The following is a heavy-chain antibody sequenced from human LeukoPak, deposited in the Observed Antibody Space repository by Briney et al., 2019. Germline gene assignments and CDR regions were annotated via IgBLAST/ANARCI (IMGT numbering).Heavy chain of an antibody. D-gene: IGHD5-12*01. CDR2: IYSGGST. CDR3: AKDSAGLVADLDY. Sequence: GSLRLSCAASGFAFSSNYMSWVRQAPGKGLEWVSVIYSGGSTYYADSVKGRFTISRDNSKNTLYLQMNSLRAEDTALYYCAKDSAGLVADLDYWGQGTLVTVSS. V-gene: IGHV3-53*05. CDR1: GFAFSSNY. J-gene: IGHJ4*02.